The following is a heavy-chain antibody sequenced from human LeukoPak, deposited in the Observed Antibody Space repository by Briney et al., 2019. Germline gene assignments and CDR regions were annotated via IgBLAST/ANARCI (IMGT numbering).Heavy chain of an antibody. D-gene: IGHD3-10*01. V-gene: IGHV3-11*01. Sequence: GGSLRLSCAASGLTFSDYYMRWIRQAQGKGLEWVSYISSRGSTIYYANSVKGQFTPSTDTGTDSLYLQMSSLRAEGTAVDYCARDVRLGGPWGQGTPVTVSS. J-gene: IGHJ5*02. CDR3: ARDVRLGGP. CDR1: GLTFSDYY. CDR2: ISSRGSTI.